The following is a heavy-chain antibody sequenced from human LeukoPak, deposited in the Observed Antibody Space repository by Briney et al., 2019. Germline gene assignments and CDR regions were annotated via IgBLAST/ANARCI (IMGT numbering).Heavy chain of an antibody. CDR1: GFSFSTYW. J-gene: IGHJ5*01. Sequence: GGSLSLSCAASGFSFSTYWMSWVRQTPGKGLEWVDNIKEDGSKDYYVDSVKGRFTISGDNAKNSLYLQMNSLRVEDSAVYYCARDAGGYDSWGQGTLVTVSS. V-gene: IGHV3-7*01. CDR3: ARDAGGYDS. CDR2: IKEDGSKD. D-gene: IGHD5-12*01.